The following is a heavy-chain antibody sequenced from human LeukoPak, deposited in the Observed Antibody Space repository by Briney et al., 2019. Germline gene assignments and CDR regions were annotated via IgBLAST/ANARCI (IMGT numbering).Heavy chain of an antibody. CDR2: IRYDGSNK. J-gene: IGHJ4*02. Sequence: PGGSLRLSCAASGFTFSSYGMHWVRQAPGKGLEWVAFIRYDGSNKYYADSVKGRFTISRDNSKNTLYPQMNSLRAEDTAVYYCAKPSTVTIDFDYWGQGTLVTVSS. D-gene: IGHD4-17*01. CDR3: AKPSTVTIDFDY. CDR1: GFTFSSYG. V-gene: IGHV3-30*02.